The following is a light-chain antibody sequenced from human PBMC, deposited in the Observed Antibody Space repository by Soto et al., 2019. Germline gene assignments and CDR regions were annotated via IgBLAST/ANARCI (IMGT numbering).Light chain of an antibody. V-gene: IGKV3-11*01. Sequence: EIVMTQSPVALSLSPGERAKLSCRASQSVSTDLAWYQQKPGQAPRLLIYDASNRATGIPVRFAGSGSGTDFALTISSLEPEDFVLYYCQHPPTSFGGGTKVDIK. CDR2: DAS. CDR3: QHPPTS. CDR1: QSVSTD. J-gene: IGKJ4*01.